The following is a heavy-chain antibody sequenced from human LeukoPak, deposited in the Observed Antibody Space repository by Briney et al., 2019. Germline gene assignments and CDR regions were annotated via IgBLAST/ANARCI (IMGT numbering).Heavy chain of an antibody. CDR1: GFTFSNYW. CDR3: ARVASWGYAGDFDY. CDR2: IKQDGSEK. Sequence: GGSLRLSCSASGFTFSNYWMSWVRQAPGRGLEWVANIKQDGSEKYYVDSAKGRFTISRDNAKNSLYLQMNSLRAEDTAVYYCARVASWGYAGDFDYWGQGTLVTVSS. D-gene: IGHD5-12*01. V-gene: IGHV3-7*03. J-gene: IGHJ4*02.